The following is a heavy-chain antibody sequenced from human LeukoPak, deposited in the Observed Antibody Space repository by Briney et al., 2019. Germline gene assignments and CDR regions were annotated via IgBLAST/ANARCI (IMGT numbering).Heavy chain of an antibody. Sequence: GGSLRLSCAASGFTFSTYSMNWVRQAPGKGLEWVSAISGSSDYIYYADSVKGRFTISRDNAKNSLLLQMNSLRAEDTAVYYCARLPIVIAADPWGQGTLVTVSS. CDR1: GFTFSTYS. J-gene: IGHJ5*02. CDR3: ARLPIVIAADP. D-gene: IGHD6-13*01. V-gene: IGHV3-21*01. CDR2: ISGSSDYI.